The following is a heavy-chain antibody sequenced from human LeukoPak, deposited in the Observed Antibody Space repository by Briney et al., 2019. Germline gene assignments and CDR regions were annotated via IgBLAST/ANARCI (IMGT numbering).Heavy chain of an antibody. CDR2: INYSGNT. V-gene: IGHV4-39*01. Sequence: PSETLSLTCTVSGGSISSSSHYWGWIRQPPGKGLEWIGSINYSGNTYCNPSLKSRVTISVDTSRNQFSLKLSSVTAADTALYYCARIDTVVLPSTMFDYWGQGTLVTVSS. CDR3: ARIDTVVLPSTMFDY. D-gene: IGHD2-2*01. CDR1: GGSISSSSHY. J-gene: IGHJ4*02.